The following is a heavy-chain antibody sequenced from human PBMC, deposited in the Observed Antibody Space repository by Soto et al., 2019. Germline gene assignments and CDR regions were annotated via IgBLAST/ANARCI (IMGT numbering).Heavy chain of an antibody. Sequence: GGSLRLSCAASEFTFSNYAMHWVRQAPGKGLQWLAVISYDGSNKYYADSVKGRFTISRDNSKNTLYLQMNSLRAEDTAVYYCATVTTNFDYWGQGTLVTVSS. CDR2: ISYDGSNK. V-gene: IGHV3-30*03. CDR1: EFTFSNYA. CDR3: ATVTTNFDY. J-gene: IGHJ4*02. D-gene: IGHD4-17*01.